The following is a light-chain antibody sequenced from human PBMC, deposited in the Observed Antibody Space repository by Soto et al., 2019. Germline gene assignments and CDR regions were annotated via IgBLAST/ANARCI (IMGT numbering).Light chain of an antibody. CDR2: GAS. J-gene: IGKJ5*01. CDR3: QQYGSSAPIT. CDR1: KSVSDN. Sequence: EMVMTQSPATLSVSPGERATLSCRASKSVSDNLAWYQQKPGQAPRLLIYGASTRATGIPARFSVSGSGTEFTLTISSLQSEDSAIYYCQQYGSSAPITFGQGTRLEIK. V-gene: IGKV3-15*01.